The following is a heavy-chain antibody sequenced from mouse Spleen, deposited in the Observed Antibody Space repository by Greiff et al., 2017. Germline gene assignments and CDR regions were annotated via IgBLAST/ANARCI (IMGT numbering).Heavy chain of an antibody. CDR1: GYTFTEYT. J-gene: IGHJ4*01. CDR2: FYPGSGSI. Sequence: QVQLQQSGAELVKPGASVKLSCKASGYTFTEYTIHWVKQRSGQGLEWIGWFYPGSGSIKYNEKFKDKATLTADKSSSTVYMELSRLTSEDSAVYFCARHEDGYSYYSYDGAMDYWGQGTSVTVSS. D-gene: IGHD2-12*01. CDR3: ARHEDGYSYYSYDGAMDY. V-gene: IGHV1-62-2*01.